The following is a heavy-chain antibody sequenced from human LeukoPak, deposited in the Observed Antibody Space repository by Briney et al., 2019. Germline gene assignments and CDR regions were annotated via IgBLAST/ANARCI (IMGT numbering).Heavy chain of an antibody. J-gene: IGHJ3*02. CDR3: ARTLNDAFDI. CDR2: IYYSGST. V-gene: IGHV4-59*08. CDR1: GGSFSGYY. Sequence: SETLSLTCAVYGGSFSGYYWSWIRQPPGKGLEWIGYIYYSGSTNYNPSLKSRVTISVDTSENQFSLKLSSVTAADTAVYYCARTLNDAFDIWGQGTMVTVSS.